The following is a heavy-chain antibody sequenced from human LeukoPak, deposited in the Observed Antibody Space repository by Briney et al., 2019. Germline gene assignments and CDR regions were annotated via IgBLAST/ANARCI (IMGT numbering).Heavy chain of an antibody. CDR1: GGSFSGYY. V-gene: IGHV4-4*07. CDR2: INTSGST. CDR3: AKDYAGAIDY. J-gene: IGHJ4*02. Sequence: SETLSLTCAVYGGSFSGYYWSWIRQPAGKGPECIGRINTSGSTNYNPSLKSRVTMSVDTSKNQFSLKLSSVTAADTAMYYCAKDYAGAIDYWGQGTLVTVSS. D-gene: IGHD1-26*01.